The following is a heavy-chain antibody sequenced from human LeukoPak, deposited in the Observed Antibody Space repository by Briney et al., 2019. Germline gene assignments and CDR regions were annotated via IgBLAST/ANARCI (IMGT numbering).Heavy chain of an antibody. CDR2: ISSSSSYI. CDR1: GFTFSSYS. D-gene: IGHD3-3*01. Sequence: GGSLRLSCAASGFTFSSYSMNWVRQAPGKGLEWVSSISSSSSYIYYADSVKGRFTISRDNAKNSLYLQMNSLRAEDTAVYYCARDFERSLEWSQFDPWGQGTLATVSS. V-gene: IGHV3-21*01. CDR3: ARDFERSLEWSQFDP. J-gene: IGHJ5*02.